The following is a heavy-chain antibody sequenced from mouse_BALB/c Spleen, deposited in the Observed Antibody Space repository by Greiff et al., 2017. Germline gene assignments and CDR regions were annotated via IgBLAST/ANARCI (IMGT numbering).Heavy chain of an antibody. CDR2: INSNGGST. CDR1: GFTFSSYG. CDR3: ARVITTGAMDY. Sequence: EVKLMESGGGLVQPGGSLKLSCAASGFTFSSYGMSWVRQTPDKRLELVATINSNGGSTYYPDSVKGRFTISRDNAKNTLYLQMSSLKSEDTAMYYCARVITTGAMDYWGQGTSVTVSS. J-gene: IGHJ4*01. V-gene: IGHV5-6-3*01. D-gene: IGHD1-2*01.